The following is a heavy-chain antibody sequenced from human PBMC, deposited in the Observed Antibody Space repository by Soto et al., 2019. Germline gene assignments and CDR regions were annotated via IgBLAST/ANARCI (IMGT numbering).Heavy chain of an antibody. J-gene: IGHJ6*02. CDR3: ARGLRTGNYGMDV. V-gene: IGHV1-69*01. CDR1: GGTFNNYA. D-gene: IGHD2-15*01. CDR2: IIPMLETV. Sequence: QEQLLQSGAEVRKPGSSVKVSCTASGGTFNNYAVSWVRQAPGQGLEWMGGIIPMLETVNYAQRFQGRLTIAADESTSTAYMELTSLTSADTAIYFCARGLRTGNYGMDVWGQGTTVTVSS.